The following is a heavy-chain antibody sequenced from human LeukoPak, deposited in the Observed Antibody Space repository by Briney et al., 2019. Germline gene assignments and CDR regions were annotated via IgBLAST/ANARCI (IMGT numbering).Heavy chain of an antibody. CDR1: GFTFKTYV. CDR2: ISVGAEYI. D-gene: IGHD3-3*01. V-gene: IGHV3-23*01. CDR3: ARGPPFLKFFEY. Sequence: PGGSLRLSCVASGFTFKTYVMKWFRQAPGKGLEWVSTISVGAEYIFYADSVKGRFTISRDDSNNALYLQMHSLRAEDTALYYCARGPPFLKFFEYWGQGTLVTVSS. J-gene: IGHJ4*02.